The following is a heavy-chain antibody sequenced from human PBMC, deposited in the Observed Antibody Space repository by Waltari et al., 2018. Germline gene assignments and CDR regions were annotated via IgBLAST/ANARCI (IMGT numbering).Heavy chain of an antibody. CDR1: VYTFTSNW. CDR2: IFTADSAT. D-gene: IGHD6-6*01. J-gene: IGHJ4*02. V-gene: IGHV5-51*01. CDR3: ARQSSQSLGY. Sequence: EVQLVQSGAEVKKPGESLKISCKASVYTFTSNWIGWVRQLPGKGMEWMGIIFTADSATTYSPSFQGQVTISVDKSVSAAYLQWSSLKASDTAMYYYARQSSQSLGYWGQGTLVAVSS.